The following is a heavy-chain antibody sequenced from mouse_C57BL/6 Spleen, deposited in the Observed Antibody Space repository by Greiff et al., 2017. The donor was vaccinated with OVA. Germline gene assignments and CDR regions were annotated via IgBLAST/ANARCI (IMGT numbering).Heavy chain of an antibody. CDR2: ISDGGSYT. CDR3: ARDEGDDYDSYYAMDY. Sequence: EVKLMESGGGLVKPGGSLKLSCAASGFTFSSYAMSWVRQTPEKRLEWVATISDGGSYTYYPDNVKGRFTISRDNAKNNLYLQMSHLKSEDTAMYYCARDEGDDYDSYYAMDYWGQGTSVTVSS. V-gene: IGHV5-4*01. J-gene: IGHJ4*01. CDR1: GFTFSSYA. D-gene: IGHD2-4*01.